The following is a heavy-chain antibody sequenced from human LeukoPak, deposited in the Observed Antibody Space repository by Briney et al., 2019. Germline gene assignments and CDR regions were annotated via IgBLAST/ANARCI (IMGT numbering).Heavy chain of an antibody. CDR1: GYSFTSYW. CDR2: IYPGDSDT. J-gene: IGHJ6*02. D-gene: IGHD3-10*01. V-gene: IGHV5-51*01. Sequence: PGESLKISCKGSGYSFTSYWIGWVRQMPGKGLEWMGIIYPGDSDTRYSPSFQGQVTISADKSISTAYLQWSSLKASDTAMYYCARHSGGMVRGVIITHYYYGMDVWGQGTTVTVSS. CDR3: ARHSGGMVRGVIITHYYYGMDV.